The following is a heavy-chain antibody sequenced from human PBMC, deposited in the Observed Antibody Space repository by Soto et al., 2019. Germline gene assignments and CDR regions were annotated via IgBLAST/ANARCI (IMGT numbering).Heavy chain of an antibody. CDR1: GYTFTNYG. Sequence: QIQLVQSGAEVKKAGASVKVSCKASGYTFTNYGISWVRQALGQGLEGRGWISAYNDNTNYAQKFQGRATMTTDTSTRTAYMERRSLTSDDTAVYYCARDGYYYGSGSYSPPRYYGMDVWGQGTTVTVFS. J-gene: IGHJ6*02. V-gene: IGHV1-18*01. CDR3: ARDGYYYGSGSYSPPRYYGMDV. D-gene: IGHD3-10*01. CDR2: ISAYNDNT.